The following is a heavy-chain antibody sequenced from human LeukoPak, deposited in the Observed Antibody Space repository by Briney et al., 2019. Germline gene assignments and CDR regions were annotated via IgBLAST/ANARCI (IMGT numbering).Heavy chain of an antibody. CDR3: ASEVLGSDSSDY. CDR1: GYTFTGYY. J-gene: IGHJ4*02. CDR2: INPNSGGT. Sequence: ASVKVSCKASGYTFTGYYMHWVRQAPEQGLEWMGWINPNSGGTNYAQKFQGRVTMTRDTSISTAYMELSRLRSDDTAVYYCASEVLGSDSSDYWGQGTLVTVSS. D-gene: IGHD2-21*01. V-gene: IGHV1-2*02.